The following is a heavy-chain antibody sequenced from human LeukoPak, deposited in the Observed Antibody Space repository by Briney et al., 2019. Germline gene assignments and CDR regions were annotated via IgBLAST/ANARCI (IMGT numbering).Heavy chain of an antibody. CDR3: ARGGTYCYDSSGYYYFDY. CDR2: ISGSGGST. V-gene: IGHV3-23*01. J-gene: IGHJ4*02. CDR1: GFTFSSYA. D-gene: IGHD3-22*01. Sequence: GGSLRLSCAASGFTFSSYAMSWVRQAPGKGLEWVSAISGSGGSTYYADSVKGRFTISRDNSKNTLYLQMNSLRAEDTAVYYCARGGTYCYDSSGYYYFDYWGQGTLVTVSS.